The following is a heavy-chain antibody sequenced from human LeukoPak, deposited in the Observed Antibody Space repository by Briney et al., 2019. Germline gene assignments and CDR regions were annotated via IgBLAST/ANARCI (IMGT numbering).Heavy chain of an antibody. V-gene: IGHV7-4-1*02. CDR3: ARDLPRPSPAATPAGTDIPDDY. CDR1: GYTFTSYA. CDR2: INTNTGNP. J-gene: IGHJ4*02. Sequence: ASVKVSCKASGYTFTSYAMNWVRQAPGQGLEWMGWINTNTGNPTYAQGFTGRFVFSLDTSVSTAYLQISSLKAEDTAVYYCARDLPRPSPAATPAGTDIPDDYWGQGTLVTVSS. D-gene: IGHD2-2*01.